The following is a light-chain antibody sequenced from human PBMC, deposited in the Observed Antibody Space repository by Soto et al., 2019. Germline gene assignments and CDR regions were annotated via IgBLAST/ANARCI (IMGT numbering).Light chain of an antibody. V-gene: IGKV3-15*01. CDR3: QQYNNWPPLT. J-gene: IGKJ4*01. Sequence: EIVMTQSPATLSVSPGERATLSRRASQSVSSNLAWYQQKPGQAPRLLIYGASSRATGIPRRFSGSGSGTEFTLTISSLQSEDFAVYYCQQYNNWPPLTFGGGTKVEIK. CDR2: GAS. CDR1: QSVSSN.